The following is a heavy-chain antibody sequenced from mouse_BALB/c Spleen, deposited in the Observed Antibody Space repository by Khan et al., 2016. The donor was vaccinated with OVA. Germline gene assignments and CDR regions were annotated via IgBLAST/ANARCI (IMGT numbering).Heavy chain of an antibody. V-gene: IGHV3-8*02. CDR2: ISYSGNT. CDR3: ACELRGFAY. Sequence: EVQLQESGPSLVKPSQTLSLTCSVTGDSITRGYWNWIRKFPGNKLDYMGYISYSGNTYCNPSLKSRISITRDTSKNQYYLQLNSVTTEDTATYXFACELRGFAYWGQGTLVTVSA. D-gene: IGHD1-1*01. CDR1: GDSITRGY. J-gene: IGHJ3*01.